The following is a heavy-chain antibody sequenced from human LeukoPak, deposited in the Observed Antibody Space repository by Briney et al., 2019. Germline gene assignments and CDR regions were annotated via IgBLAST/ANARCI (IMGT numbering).Heavy chain of an antibody. CDR2: IYYSGST. J-gene: IGHJ4*02. V-gene: IGHV4-59*01. Sequence: PSETLSLTCTVSGGSISSYYWSWIRQPPGKGLEWIGYIYYSGSTNYNPSLKSRVTISVDTSKNQFSLKLSSVTAADTAVYYCARDDSSGQWLVYWGQGTLVTVSS. D-gene: IGHD3-22*01. CDR3: ARDDSSGQWLVY. CDR1: GGSISSYY.